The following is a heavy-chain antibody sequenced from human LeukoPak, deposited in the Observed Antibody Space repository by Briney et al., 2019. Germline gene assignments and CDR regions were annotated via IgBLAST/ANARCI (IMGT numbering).Heavy chain of an antibody. Sequence: PSENLSLTCTVADGSISTGTDWSWVRQPPGKGLEWSGEIYYSGSTKYNPSLKSRVTVSVDKSKNQFSLNPSSVTAADTAIYYCARGGVGATTAYFDYWGQGTLVTVSS. CDR3: ARGGVGATTAYFDY. CDR1: DGSISTGTD. V-gene: IGHV4-4*02. D-gene: IGHD1-26*01. CDR2: IYYSGST. J-gene: IGHJ4*02.